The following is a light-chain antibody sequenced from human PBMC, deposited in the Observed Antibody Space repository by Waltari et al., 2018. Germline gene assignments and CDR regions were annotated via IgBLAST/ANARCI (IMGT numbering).Light chain of an antibody. CDR2: LAS. Sequence: DIVMTQSPDSLAVSLGERATINCKSSQSLLYSSNNKYYLALYRQKPGQPPKLLIYLASTRESGVPDRFSGSGSGTDFTLTISSLQAEDVAVYYCQQYYNIPYTFGQGTKLEIK. V-gene: IGKV4-1*01. CDR3: QQYYNIPYT. CDR1: QSLLYSSNNKYY. J-gene: IGKJ2*01.